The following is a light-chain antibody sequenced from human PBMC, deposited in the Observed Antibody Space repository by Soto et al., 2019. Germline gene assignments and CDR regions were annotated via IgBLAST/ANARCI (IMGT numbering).Light chain of an antibody. CDR2: DAT. J-gene: IGKJ4*01. Sequence: EIVLTQSPVTLSLSPGDTATLSCRASQSVVRYVAWYQQKPGQAPRLLIYDATIRASGIPARFSGSGSGTAVSLTISSLEPEDFAVYYCQQRYHWPPLTFGGGTKVEVK. V-gene: IGKV3-11*01. CDR1: QSVVRY. CDR3: QQRYHWPPLT.